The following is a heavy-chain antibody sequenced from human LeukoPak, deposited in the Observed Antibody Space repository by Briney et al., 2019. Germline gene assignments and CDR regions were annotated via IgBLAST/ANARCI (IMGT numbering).Heavy chain of an antibody. CDR2: TSGSGGST. CDR3: GSYSPGFDY. D-gene: IGHD3-10*01. J-gene: IGHJ4*02. CDR1: GFTFSSFA. V-gene: IGHV3-23*01. Sequence: GGSLRLSCAASGFTFSSFAMSWVRQAPGKGLEWVSSTSGSGGSTYYADSVKGRFTISRDNSKNTLYLQMNSLRAEDTAVYGSGSYSPGFDYWGQGTLVTVSS.